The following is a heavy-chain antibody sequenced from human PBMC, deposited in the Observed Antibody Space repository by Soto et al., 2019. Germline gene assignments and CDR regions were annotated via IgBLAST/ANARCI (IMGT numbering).Heavy chain of an antibody. D-gene: IGHD5-12*01. CDR1: GYTFTSNS. CDR2: ISTSSGKT. Sequence: QVQLVQSGSELRKPGASVKVSCKASGYTFTSNSITWVRQAPGQGLEWMGCISTSSGKTKFAKKFQGRVTLTTDTSTSTAYVELTSLRSDDTAVYYCARGGGYAVDYWGQGTLVTVST. V-gene: IGHV1-18*04. CDR3: ARGGGYAVDY. J-gene: IGHJ4*02.